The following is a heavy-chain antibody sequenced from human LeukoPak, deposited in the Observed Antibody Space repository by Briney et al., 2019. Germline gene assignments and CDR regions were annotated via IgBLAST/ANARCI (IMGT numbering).Heavy chain of an antibody. CDR2: IYPRDSDT. CDR1: GYSFTSYW. Sequence: GESLKIPCKGSGYSFTSYWIGWVRQMPGKGLEWMGIIYPRDSDTTYSPSFQGQVTISADKSISTAYLQWSSLKASDTAMYYCARRRYYDSSGYYFDYWGQGTLVTVSS. CDR3: ARRRYYDSSGYYFDY. V-gene: IGHV5-51*01. J-gene: IGHJ4*02. D-gene: IGHD3-22*01.